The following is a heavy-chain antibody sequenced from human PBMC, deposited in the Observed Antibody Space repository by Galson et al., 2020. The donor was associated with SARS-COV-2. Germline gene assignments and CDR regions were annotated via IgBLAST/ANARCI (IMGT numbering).Heavy chain of an antibody. J-gene: IGHJ5*02. D-gene: IGHD3-10*01. Sequence: ASVKVSCKVSGYTLTELSMHWVRQAPGKGLEWMGGFDPEDGETIYAQKFQGRVTMTEDTSTDTAYMELSSLRSEDTAVYYCATGTGCYYGSGSYCNWFDPWGQGTLVTVSS. V-gene: IGHV1-24*01. CDR3: ATGTGCYYGSGSYCNWFDP. CDR1: GYTLTELS. CDR2: FDPEDGET.